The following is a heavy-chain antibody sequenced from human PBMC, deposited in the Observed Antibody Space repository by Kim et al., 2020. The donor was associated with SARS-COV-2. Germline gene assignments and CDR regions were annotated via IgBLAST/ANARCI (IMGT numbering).Heavy chain of an antibody. Sequence: SETLSLTCTVSGASLSTYAHFWSWIRQKPGKGLEWIGYIHFSGNSYYNPSLESRVSIAANSSKNQFSLNLSSVTAADTAVYYCAREDIKYINSLDYWCQG. CDR1: GASLSTYAHF. CDR2: IHFSGNS. D-gene: IGHD2-15*01. V-gene: IGHV4-31*03. CDR3: AREDIKYINSLDY. J-gene: IGHJ4*02.